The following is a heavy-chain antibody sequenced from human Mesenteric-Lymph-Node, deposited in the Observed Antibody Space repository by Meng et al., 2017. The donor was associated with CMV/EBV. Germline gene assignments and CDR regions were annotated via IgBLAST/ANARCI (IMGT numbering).Heavy chain of an antibody. CDR3: ARVGIVVVAAAKRSVKWFDP. J-gene: IGHJ5*02. Sequence: GGSLRLSCAASGFTFSRYWMHWVRQAPGKELVWVSRINSDGSSTSYADSVKGRFTISRDNAKNTLYLQMNSLRAEDTAVYYCARVGIVVVAAAKRSVKWFDPWGQGTLVTVSS. V-gene: IGHV3-74*01. CDR1: GFTFSRYW. CDR2: INSDGSST. D-gene: IGHD2-2*01.